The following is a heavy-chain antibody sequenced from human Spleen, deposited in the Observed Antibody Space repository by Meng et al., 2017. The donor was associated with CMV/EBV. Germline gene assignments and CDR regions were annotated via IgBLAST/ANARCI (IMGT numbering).Heavy chain of an antibody. CDR1: GFTFSDYY. J-gene: IGHJ4*02. Sequence: GESLKISCAASGFTFSDYYMSWIRQAPGKGLEWVSYISSSGSAIYYADSVKGRFTISRDNAKNSLYLQMNSLRAEDTAVYYCAKARGNRMYYFDYWGQGTLVTVSS. CDR3: AKARGNRMYYFDY. V-gene: IGHV3-11*04. D-gene: IGHD1-14*01. CDR2: ISSSGSAI.